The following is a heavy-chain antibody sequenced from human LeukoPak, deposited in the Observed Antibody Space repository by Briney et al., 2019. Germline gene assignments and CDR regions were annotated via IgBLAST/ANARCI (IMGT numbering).Heavy chain of an antibody. CDR3: AKDLTRREQLALPGAFDI. CDR2: ISGSGGST. Sequence: GGSLRLSCAASGFTFSSYAMSWVRQAPGKGLGWVSAISGSGGSTYYADSVKGRFTISRDNSKNTLYLQMNSLRAEDTAVYYCAKDLTRREQLALPGAFDIWGQGTMVTVSS. D-gene: IGHD6-13*01. V-gene: IGHV3-23*01. CDR1: GFTFSSYA. J-gene: IGHJ3*02.